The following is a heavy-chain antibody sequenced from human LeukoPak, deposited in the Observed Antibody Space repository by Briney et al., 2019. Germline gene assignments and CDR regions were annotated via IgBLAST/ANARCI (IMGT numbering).Heavy chain of an antibody. CDR1: GFTFSSYG. Sequence: GGSLRLSRAASGFTFSSYGMHWVRQAPGKGLEWVAVIWYDGSNKYYADSVKGRFTISRDNSKNTLYPQMNSLRAEDTAVYYCARDTIVATRQGYYYYGMDVWGKGTTVTVSS. D-gene: IGHD5-12*01. CDR2: IWYDGSNK. J-gene: IGHJ6*04. V-gene: IGHV3-33*01. CDR3: ARDTIVATRQGYYYYGMDV.